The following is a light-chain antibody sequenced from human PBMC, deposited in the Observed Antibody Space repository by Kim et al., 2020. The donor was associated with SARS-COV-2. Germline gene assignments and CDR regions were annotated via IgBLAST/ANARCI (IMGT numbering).Light chain of an antibody. CDR1: QSIRSN. CDR3: QQYNNWPPLT. J-gene: IGKJ4*01. V-gene: IGKV3-15*01. CDR2: GAS. Sequence: AAGERATLSCRASQSIRSNLAWYQQKPGQAPRLLIYGASTRATGIPARFSGSGSGTEFTLTINSLQSEDFAVYYCQQYNNWPPLTFGGGTKVDIK.